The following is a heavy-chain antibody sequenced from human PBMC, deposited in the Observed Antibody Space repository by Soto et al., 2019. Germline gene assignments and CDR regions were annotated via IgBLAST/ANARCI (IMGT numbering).Heavy chain of an antibody. D-gene: IGHD4-17*01. CDR1: GFTFSNYW. J-gene: IGHJ4*01. CDR3: VKDDGDYSFDY. CDR2: INEGGSEK. V-gene: IGHV3-7*03. Sequence: EVQLVASGGGLVQPGGSLRLSCAASGFTFSNYWMRWVRQAPGRGLEWVAKINEGGSEKWSADSVKGRFTISRDNAKNSLYLQLNSLGAEDTAVYYCVKDDGDYSFDYWGHGTLVTVSS.